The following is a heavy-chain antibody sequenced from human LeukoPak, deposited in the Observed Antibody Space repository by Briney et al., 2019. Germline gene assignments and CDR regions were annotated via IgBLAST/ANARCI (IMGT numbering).Heavy chain of an antibody. CDR1: GFTLSDYY. CDR3: ARVVVFLTMIVVVDRGLEYYFYY. Sequence: GGSLRLSCAASGFTLSDYYMSWIRQAPGKGLEWVSYISSSSSYTNYADSVKGRFTISRDNAKNSLYLQMNSLRAEDTAVYYCARVVVFLTMIVVVDRGLEYYFYYWGQGTLVTVSS. V-gene: IGHV3-11*06. CDR2: ISSSSSYT. D-gene: IGHD3-22*01. J-gene: IGHJ4*02.